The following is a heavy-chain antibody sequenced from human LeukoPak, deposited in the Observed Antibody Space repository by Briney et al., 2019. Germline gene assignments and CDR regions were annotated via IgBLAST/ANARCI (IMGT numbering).Heavy chain of an antibody. D-gene: IGHD3-3*01. J-gene: IGHJ6*03. CDR2: MNPNSGNT. V-gene: IGHV1-8*01. CDR3: ARGRGIFGVVIYYYYYMDV. CDR1: GYTFTSYD. Sequence: GASVTVSCNASGYTFTSYDINWVRQATGQGLEWMGWMNPNSGNTGYAQKFLGRVTMTRNTSISTAYMELSSLRSEDTAVYYCARGRGIFGVVIYYYYYMDVWGKGTTVTVSS.